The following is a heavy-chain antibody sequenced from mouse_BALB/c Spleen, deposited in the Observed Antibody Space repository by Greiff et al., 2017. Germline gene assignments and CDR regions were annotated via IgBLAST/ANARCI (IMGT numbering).Heavy chain of an antibody. D-gene: IGHD1-3*01. J-gene: IGHJ3*01. CDR1: GFNIKDYY. CDR3: ARGGNNYWFAY. CDR2: IDPENGNT. V-gene: IGHV14-1*02. Sequence: VQLKQSGAELVRPGALVKLSCKASGFNIKDYYMHWVKQRPEQGLEWIGWIDPENGNTIYDPKFQGKASITADTSSNTAYLQLSSLTSEDTAVYYCARGGNNYWFAYWGQGTLVTVSA.